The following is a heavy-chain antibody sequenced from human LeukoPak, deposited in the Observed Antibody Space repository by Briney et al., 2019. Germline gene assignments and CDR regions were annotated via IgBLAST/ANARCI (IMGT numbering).Heavy chain of an antibody. Sequence: TSETLSLTCTVSGGSISSYYWSWIRQPPGKGLEWIGYIYYSGSTNYNPSLKSRVTISVDTSKNQFSLKLSSVTAADTAVYYCARGVLEPEYGYYYYMDVWGKGTTVTVSS. D-gene: IGHD3-3*01. J-gene: IGHJ6*03. CDR3: ARGVLEPEYGYYYYMDV. CDR2: IYYSGST. CDR1: GGSISSYY. V-gene: IGHV4-59*01.